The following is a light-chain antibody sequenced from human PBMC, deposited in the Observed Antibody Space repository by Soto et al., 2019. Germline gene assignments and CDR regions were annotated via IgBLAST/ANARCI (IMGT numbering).Light chain of an antibody. CDR3: NSYTSSSTYV. CDR1: SSDVGSYNR. V-gene: IGLV2-18*02. CDR2: EVS. Sequence: QSALTQPPSVSGSPGQSVTISCTGTSSDVGSYNRVSWYQQPPGTAPKLMIYEVSNRPSGVPDRFSGSKFGNTASLTISGLQAEDEADYYCNSYTSSSTYVFGTGTKLTVL. J-gene: IGLJ1*01.